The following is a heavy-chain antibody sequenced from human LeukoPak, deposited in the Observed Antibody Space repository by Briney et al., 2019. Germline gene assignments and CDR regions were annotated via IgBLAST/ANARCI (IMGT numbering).Heavy chain of an antibody. D-gene: IGHD3-22*01. J-gene: IGHJ5*02. CDR2: INPNSDGT. Sequence: ASVKVSCKASGYTFTGNYMHWLRHAPRQELEWMGWINPNSDGTNNAQKFQGRVTLTRDTSISTAYMEPSRLRSDHTAMYYCAREYTTEYYYESSGYPVHWFDAWGQGTLVTVSS. V-gene: IGHV1-2*02. CDR1: GYTFTGNY. CDR3: AREYTTEYYYESSGYPVHWFDA.